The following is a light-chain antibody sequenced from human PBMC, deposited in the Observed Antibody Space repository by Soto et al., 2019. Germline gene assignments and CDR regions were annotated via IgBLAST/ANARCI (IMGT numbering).Light chain of an antibody. CDR3: QQRNIWPPVT. V-gene: IGKV3-15*01. CDR2: GAS. CDR1: QSMGSN. J-gene: IGKJ5*01. Sequence: EIVMTQSPSTMSVSPGERATLSCRASQSMGSNVAWYQQKPGQAPRLLIYGASTRAAGIPARFSGSGSGTEFTLTITSLQSEDVAVYYCQQRNIWPPVTFGQGRRLAIK.